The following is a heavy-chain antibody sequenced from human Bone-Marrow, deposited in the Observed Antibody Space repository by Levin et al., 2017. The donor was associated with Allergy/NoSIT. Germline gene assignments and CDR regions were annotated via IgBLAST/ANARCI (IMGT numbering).Heavy chain of an antibody. J-gene: IGHJ4*02. D-gene: IGHD2-2*01. V-gene: IGHV3-72*01. CDR3: AAGYCSGSSCYDFDY. CDR2: SRDKRDSYTT. Sequence: QPGGSLRLSCAASGFTFSDHYMDWVRQAPGKGLEWVGRSRDKRDSYTTEYAASVKGRFTISRDDSKNSLYLQMNSLKSDDTAVYYCAAGYCSGSSCYDFDYWGQGTLVTVSS. CDR1: GFTFSDHY.